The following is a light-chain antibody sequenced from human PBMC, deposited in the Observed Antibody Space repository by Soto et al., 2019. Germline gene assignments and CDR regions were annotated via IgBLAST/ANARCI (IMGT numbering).Light chain of an antibody. CDR1: QDIRHY. V-gene: IGKV1-16*02. CDR2: ASS. CDR3: QQYDAYPFV. J-gene: IGKJ3*01. Sequence: DIQMTQSPSSLSAFVGDTVTISCRASQDIRHYLAWFQQKPGKAPKSLIYASSRLQSGVPSKFSGSGFGTDFTLTITTLQPEDSATYYCQQYDAYPFVFGPGTKVDIK.